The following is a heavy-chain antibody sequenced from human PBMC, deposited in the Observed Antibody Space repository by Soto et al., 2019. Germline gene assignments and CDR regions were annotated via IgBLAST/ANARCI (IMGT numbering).Heavy chain of an antibody. Sequence: GGSLRLSCAASGFTFSSYAMSWVRQAPGKGLEYVSAISSSGGSTYYADSVKGRFTISRDNSKNTLYLQMSSLRAEDTAVYYCVRAYYDFWSGYYAPRGFDPWGQGTLVTVSS. CDR2: ISSSGGST. D-gene: IGHD3-3*01. V-gene: IGHV3-64D*08. CDR3: VRAYYDFWSGYYAPRGFDP. J-gene: IGHJ5*02. CDR1: GFTFSSYA.